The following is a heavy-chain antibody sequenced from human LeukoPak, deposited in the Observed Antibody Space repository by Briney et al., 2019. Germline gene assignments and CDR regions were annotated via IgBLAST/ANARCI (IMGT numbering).Heavy chain of an antibody. CDR2: INQDGSEE. Sequence: GGSLRLSCAASGFTFSNYWMTWVRQAPGKGLEWVAHINQDGSEEHYMDSVKARFTISRDNAKNSLYLQMNSLRAEDTAVYYCARDILEGTFSWFDPWGQGTLVTVSS. CDR3: ARDILEGTFSWFDP. D-gene: IGHD1-1*01. CDR1: GFTFSNYW. J-gene: IGHJ5*02. V-gene: IGHV3-7*03.